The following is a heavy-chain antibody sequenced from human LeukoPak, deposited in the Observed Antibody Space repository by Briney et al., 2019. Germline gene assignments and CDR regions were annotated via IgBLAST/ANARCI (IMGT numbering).Heavy chain of an antibody. V-gene: IGHV4-34*01. D-gene: IGHD6-13*01. Sequence: SETLSLTCDVFGGSFTDYFWTWIRQSPGKGLEWIGEINDYTGNTNYNPSLNSRVSISLEKSKNQFSLKVSSVTAADTAVYYCARGSWLGSSSWYGAFDIWGQGTMVTVSS. CDR3: ARGSWLGSSSWYGAFDI. CDR2: INDYTGNT. CDR1: GGSFTDYF. J-gene: IGHJ3*02.